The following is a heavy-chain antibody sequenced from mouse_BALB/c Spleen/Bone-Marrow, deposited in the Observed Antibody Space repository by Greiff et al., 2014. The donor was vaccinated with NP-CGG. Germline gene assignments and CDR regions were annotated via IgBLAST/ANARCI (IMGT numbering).Heavy chain of an antibody. J-gene: IGHJ2*01. Sequence: VQLQQSGAELVRPGSSVKISCESSGYVFSTYWINWVKQRPGQGLEWIGQIYLGDGDTDYNGKFKDKATLTADKSSNTAYMQLSSLTSEDSAVYFCARGGISVDYWGQGTTLTVSS. CDR2: IYLGDGDT. CDR1: GYVFSTYW. CDR3: ARGGISVDY. V-gene: IGHV1-80*01.